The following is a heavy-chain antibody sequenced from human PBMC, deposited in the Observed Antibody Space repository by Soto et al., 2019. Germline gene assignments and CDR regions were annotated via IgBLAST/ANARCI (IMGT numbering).Heavy chain of an antibody. CDR1: GYTFTRYG. V-gene: IGHV1-18*01. CDR3: ATFYSAGWPRGYLDN. CDR2: ISGYNGNT. J-gene: IGHJ4*02. Sequence: QGQLVQSGAEVKKPGASVKVSCKASGYTFTRYGISWVRQAPGQGLEWMGWISGYNGNTNYAQKFQGRVTMTTDTPTSTAYMELRSLTSDDTAVYYCATFYSAGWPRGYLDNWGQGTLVTVSS. D-gene: IGHD6-19*01.